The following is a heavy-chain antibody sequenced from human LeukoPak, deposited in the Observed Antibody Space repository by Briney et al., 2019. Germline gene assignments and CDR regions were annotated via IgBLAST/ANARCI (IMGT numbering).Heavy chain of an antibody. Sequence: GGSLRLSCAASGFTFSSYSMNWVRQAPGKGLEWVSYISSSSSTIYYADSVKGRFTISRDNAKNSLYLQMNSLRDEDTAVYYCARDPAFFDSSGYYPHFDYWGQGTLVTVSS. J-gene: IGHJ4*02. CDR3: ARDPAFFDSSGYYPHFDY. CDR2: ISSSSSTI. V-gene: IGHV3-48*02. CDR1: GFTFSSYS. D-gene: IGHD3-22*01.